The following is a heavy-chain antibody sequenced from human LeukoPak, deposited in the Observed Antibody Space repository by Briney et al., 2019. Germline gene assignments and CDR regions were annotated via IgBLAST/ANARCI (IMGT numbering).Heavy chain of an antibody. CDR2: IYPGDSDT. Sequence: GESLKISCTTSGYKFTSYWIGWVRQMPGKGLEWMGIIYPGDSDTRYSPSFQGQVTISADKSISTAYLQWSSLKASDTAMYYCARGGYCSGGSCQIDYWGQGTLVTVSS. D-gene: IGHD2-15*01. J-gene: IGHJ4*02. CDR1: GYKFTSYW. V-gene: IGHV5-51*01. CDR3: ARGGYCSGGSCQIDY.